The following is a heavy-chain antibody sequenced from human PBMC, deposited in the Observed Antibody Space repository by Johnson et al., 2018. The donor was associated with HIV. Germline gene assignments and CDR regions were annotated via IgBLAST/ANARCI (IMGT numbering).Heavy chain of an antibody. CDR1: GFSVSNNY. Sequence: VQLVESGGGLVQSGGSLRLSCGASGFSVSNNYMNWVRQAPGKGLEWVSVLYSGGNTYYADSVKGRFTISRDDAKNSLYLQMNSLRAEDTALYYCARVWSGSYYSNAFDIWGQGTMVTVSS. V-gene: IGHV3-66*01. D-gene: IGHD1-26*01. CDR3: ARVWSGSYYSNAFDI. CDR2: LYSGGNT. J-gene: IGHJ3*02.